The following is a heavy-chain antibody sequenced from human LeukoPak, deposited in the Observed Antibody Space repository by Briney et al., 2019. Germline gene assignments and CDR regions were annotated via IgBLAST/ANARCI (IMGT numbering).Heavy chain of an antibody. CDR2: MYYSGST. J-gene: IGHJ5*02. CDR1: GGSISSGDYY. D-gene: IGHD3-22*01. Sequence: SETLSLTCTVSGGSISSGDYYWSWIRQPPGKGLEWIAYMYYSGSTYYNPSLKSRVTMSADTSKDPLSLKLSSVTAADTAVYYCARPYYYDSRIDPWGQGILVTVSS. CDR3: ARPYYYDSRIDP. V-gene: IGHV4-30-4*01.